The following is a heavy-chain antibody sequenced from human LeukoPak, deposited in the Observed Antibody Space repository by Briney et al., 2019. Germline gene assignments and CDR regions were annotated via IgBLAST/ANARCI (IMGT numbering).Heavy chain of an antibody. V-gene: IGHV4-34*01. CDR3: ARDQVVVVAAIYYYYGMDV. Sequence: ASETLSLTCAVYGVSFSGYYWSWIRQPSGKGLEWIGEINHSGSTNYNPSLKSRVTISVDTSKNQFSLKLSSVTAADTAVYYCARDQVVVVAAIYYYYGMDVWGQGTTVTVSS. CDR2: INHSGST. D-gene: IGHD2-15*01. CDR1: GVSFSGYY. J-gene: IGHJ6*02.